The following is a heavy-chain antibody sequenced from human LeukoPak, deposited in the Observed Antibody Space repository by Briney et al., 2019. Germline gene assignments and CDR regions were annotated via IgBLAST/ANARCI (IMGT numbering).Heavy chain of an antibody. Sequence: SETLSLTCTVSGGYISSFYWSWIRQPAGKGLEWIGRVGDSGSTDYSPSLRSRVTVSIDLSKKQVYLKLTSMTAADTAVYYCARDPSTRRLNWFDPWGQGIQVTVSS. V-gene: IGHV4-4*07. CDR2: VGDSGST. CDR1: GGYISSFY. J-gene: IGHJ5*02. CDR3: ARDPSTRRLNWFDP. D-gene: IGHD1-1*01.